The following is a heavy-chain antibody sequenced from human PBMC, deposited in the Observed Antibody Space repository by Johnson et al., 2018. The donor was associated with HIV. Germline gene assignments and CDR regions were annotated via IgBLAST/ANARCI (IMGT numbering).Heavy chain of an antibody. V-gene: IGHV3-23*04. CDR3: ANSLLLDAFDF. Sequence: VQLVESGGGLVQPGGSLRLVCAASGFTFSSYAMSWVRQAPGKGLEWVSFISGGEDDTYYADSVKGRFTISRDNSKTTLYLQMNSLRDEDTAVYYCANSLLLDAFDFWGQGTMVTVSS. CDR1: GFTFSSYA. J-gene: IGHJ3*01. CDR2: ISGGEDDT.